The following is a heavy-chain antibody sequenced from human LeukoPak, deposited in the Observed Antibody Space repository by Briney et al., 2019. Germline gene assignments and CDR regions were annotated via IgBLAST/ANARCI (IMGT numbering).Heavy chain of an antibody. CDR3: ARDSRLKWTEYYFDF. V-gene: IGHV3-30*03. D-gene: IGHD3/OR15-3a*01. CDR1: GFTFSSYS. CDR2: ISFDGKNK. Sequence: PGGSLRLSCAASGFTFSSYSMNWVRQAPGKGLEWVAVISFDGKNKFYADSVKGRFTISRDNSKNTLYLQMNSLKPEDTAVYFCARDSRLKWTEYYFDFWGQGTLVTVSS. J-gene: IGHJ4*02.